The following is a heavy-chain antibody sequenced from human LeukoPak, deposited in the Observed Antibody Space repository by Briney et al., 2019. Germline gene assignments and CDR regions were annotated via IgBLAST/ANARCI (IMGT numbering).Heavy chain of an antibody. CDR2: ISYDGSNK. CDR3: ARNRDSSGWYSDY. D-gene: IGHD6-19*01. J-gene: IGHJ4*02. CDR1: GFTFSSYA. Sequence: PGGSLRLSCAASGFTFSSYAMHWVRQAPGKGLERVAVISYDGSNKYYADSVKGRFTISRDNSKNTLYLQMNSLRAEDTAVYYCARNRDSSGWYSDYWGQGTLVTVSS. V-gene: IGHV3-30-3*01.